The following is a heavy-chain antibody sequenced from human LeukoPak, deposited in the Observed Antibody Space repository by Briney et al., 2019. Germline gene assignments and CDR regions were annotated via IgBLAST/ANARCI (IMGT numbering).Heavy chain of an antibody. V-gene: IGHV4-4*07. D-gene: IGHD4-23*01. J-gene: IGHJ4*02. Sequence: PSETLSVTCSVSGGSISDFYWSWIRQPAGKGLEWIGRIYSSGNTNYNPSLQSRVTMSLDASKNQFFLRLSSVTAADTAVYYCARNSGDYWGQGTLVTVSS. CDR2: IYSSGNT. CDR3: ARNSGDY. CDR1: GGSISDFY.